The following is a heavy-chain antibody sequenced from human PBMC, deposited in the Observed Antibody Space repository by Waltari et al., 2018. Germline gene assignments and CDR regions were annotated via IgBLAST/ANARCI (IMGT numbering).Heavy chain of an antibody. CDR3: AREADYDFWSGYWAYFDY. CDR1: GGSISSGSYY. Sequence: QVQLQESGPGLVKPSQTLSLTCTVSGGSISSGSYYWSWIRQPAGKGLEWIGRIYTSGSTNDNPSLKSRVTRAVDTSKNQFSLKLSSVTAADTAVYYCAREADYDFWSGYWAYFDYWGQGTLVTVSS. CDR2: IYTSGST. D-gene: IGHD3-3*01. V-gene: IGHV4-61*02. J-gene: IGHJ4*02.